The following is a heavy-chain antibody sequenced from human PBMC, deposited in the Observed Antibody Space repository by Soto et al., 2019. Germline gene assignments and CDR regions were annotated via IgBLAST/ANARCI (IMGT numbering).Heavy chain of an antibody. CDR2: IYYSGST. D-gene: IGHD5-18*01. J-gene: IGHJ3*02. CDR1: GGSISSGGDY. CDR3: ARALGTAMVTGAFDI. V-gene: IGHV4-31*11. Sequence: SETLSVTCAVSGGSISSGGDYWSWISQNQWKGLEWIGYIYYSGSTYYNPSLKSRVTISVDTSKNQFSLKLSSVTAADTAVYYCARALGTAMVTGAFDIWGQGTVVTVSS.